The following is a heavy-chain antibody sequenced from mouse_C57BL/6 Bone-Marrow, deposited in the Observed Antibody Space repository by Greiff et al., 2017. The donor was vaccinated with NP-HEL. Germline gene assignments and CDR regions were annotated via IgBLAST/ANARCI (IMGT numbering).Heavy chain of an antibody. J-gene: IGHJ3*01. CDR1: GYTFTSYW. Sequence: QVQLQQPGAELVKPGASVKLSCKASGYTFTSYWMHWVKQRPGQGLEWIGMIHPNSGSTNYNEKFKSKATLTVDKSSSTAYMQFSSLTSEDSAVYYCAREITTVVSRWFAYWGQGTLVTVSA. CDR2: IHPNSGST. V-gene: IGHV1-64*01. D-gene: IGHD1-1*01. CDR3: AREITTVVSRWFAY.